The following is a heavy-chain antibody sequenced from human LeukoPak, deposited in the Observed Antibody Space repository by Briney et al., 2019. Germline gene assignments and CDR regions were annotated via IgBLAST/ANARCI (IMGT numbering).Heavy chain of an antibody. CDR1: GFIFSDYY. Sequence: GGSLRLSCAASGFIFSDYYMTWIRQAPGKGLEWISYITTNGASTYYAGSVKGRFTISRDNAQNSLFLQMNSLRAEDTAIYYCARVGLDNTGWHISWFDPWGQGTLVTVSS. D-gene: IGHD6-19*01. J-gene: IGHJ5*02. CDR3: ARVGLDNTGWHISWFDP. V-gene: IGHV3-11*01. CDR2: ITTNGAST.